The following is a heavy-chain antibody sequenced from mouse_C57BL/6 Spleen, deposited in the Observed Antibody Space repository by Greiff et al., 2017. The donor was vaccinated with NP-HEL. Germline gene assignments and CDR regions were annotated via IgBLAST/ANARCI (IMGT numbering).Heavy chain of an antibody. D-gene: IGHD2-4*01. V-gene: IGHV3-6*01. CDR2: ISYDGSN. J-gene: IGHJ4*01. Sequence: EVHLVESGPGLVKPSQSLSLTCSVTGYSITSGYYWNWIRQFPGNKLEWMGYISYDGSNNYNPSLKNRISITRDTSKNQFFLKLNSVTTEDTATYYCARDYDYDGSAMDYWGQGTSVTVSS. CDR3: ARDYDYDGSAMDY. CDR1: GYSITSGYY.